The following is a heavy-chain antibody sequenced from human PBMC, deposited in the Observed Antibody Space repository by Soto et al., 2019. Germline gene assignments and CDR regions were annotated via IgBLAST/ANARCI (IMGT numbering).Heavy chain of an antibody. CDR3: ARDYYDSSGHKYDY. CDR1: GYTFTGYY. D-gene: IGHD3-22*01. Sequence: ASVKVSCKASGYTFTGYYMHWVRQAPGQGLEWMGWINPNSGGTNYAQKFQGWVTMTRDTSISTAYMELSRLRSDDTAVYYCARDYYDSSGHKYDYWGQGTLVTVSS. J-gene: IGHJ4*02. V-gene: IGHV1-2*04. CDR2: INPNSGGT.